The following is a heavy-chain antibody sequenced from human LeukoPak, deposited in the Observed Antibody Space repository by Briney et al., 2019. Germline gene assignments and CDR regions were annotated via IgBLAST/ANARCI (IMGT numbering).Heavy chain of an antibody. CDR3: ATMIRGVINPYGMDV. Sequence: SETLSLTCSVSGGSISSHYWSWIRQPPEKGLEWIGCSDHSGSTNYNPSLKRRVSISVDTSKKQFYLKLRSVTAADTAVYYCATMIRGVINPYGMDVWGPGTTVTVSS. J-gene: IGHJ6*02. V-gene: IGHV4-59*11. D-gene: IGHD3-10*01. CDR2: SDHSGST. CDR1: GGSISSHY.